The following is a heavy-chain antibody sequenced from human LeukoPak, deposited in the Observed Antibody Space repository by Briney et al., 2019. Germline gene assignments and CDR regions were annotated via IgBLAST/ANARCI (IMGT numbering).Heavy chain of an antibody. Sequence: GGSLRVSCATSGFTFSSYAMSWVRQAPGKGLEWVSGIGASGGSTYYADSVKGRFTISRDNSKNTLYLQMNILRTEDTAVYYCAKAEGYDILTGLDYWGQGTLVTVSS. J-gene: IGHJ4*02. CDR1: GFTFSSYA. V-gene: IGHV3-23*01. D-gene: IGHD3-9*01. CDR3: AKAEGYDILTGLDY. CDR2: IGASGGST.